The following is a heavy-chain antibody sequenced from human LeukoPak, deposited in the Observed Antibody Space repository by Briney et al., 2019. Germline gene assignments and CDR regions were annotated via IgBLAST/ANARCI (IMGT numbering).Heavy chain of an antibody. CDR3: ARDPGKTTFDY. V-gene: IGHV3-74*01. Sequence: PGGFLRLSCAASGFTFSSYWMHWVRQAPGKGLVWVSRINSDGSRTSYADSVKGRFTISRDNAKNTLYLQMNSLRAEDTAVYYCARDPGKTTFDYWGQGTLVTVSS. J-gene: IGHJ4*02. CDR2: INSDGSRT. CDR1: GFTFSSYW. D-gene: IGHD1-14*01.